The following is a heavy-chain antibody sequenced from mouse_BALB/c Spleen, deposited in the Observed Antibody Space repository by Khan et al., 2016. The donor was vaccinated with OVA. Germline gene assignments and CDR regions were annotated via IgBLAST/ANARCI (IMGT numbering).Heavy chain of an antibody. D-gene: IGHD2-14*01. CDR3: ARDRDDYFDY. CDR1: GYTFTDYS. J-gene: IGHJ2*01. CDR2: INTETGDP. Sequence: LVESGPELKKPGETVKISCTASGYTFTDYSMHWVKQPPGKGLKWMGWINTETGDPTYAADFKGRFAFSLDTSASTAYLQINNLKNEDMATYFCARDRDDYFDYWGQGTTLTVSS. V-gene: IGHV9-2-1*01.